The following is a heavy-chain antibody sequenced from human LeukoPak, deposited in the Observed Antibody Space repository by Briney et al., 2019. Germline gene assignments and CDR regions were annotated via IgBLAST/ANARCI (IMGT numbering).Heavy chain of an antibody. CDR1: GFTLGGYG. D-gene: IGHD1-14*01. J-gene: IGHJ4*02. CDR2: IAYDGSRA. CDR3: TRYNNDHFDY. V-gene: IGHV3-33*01. Sequence: PGGFLRLSCAGSGFTLGGYGIHWFRQTPGKGPEWVAVIAYDGSRAFYADSVKGRFTISRDNSKNTMSVQMDDLRAEDTAVYYCTRYNNDHFDYWGQGTLVTVSS.